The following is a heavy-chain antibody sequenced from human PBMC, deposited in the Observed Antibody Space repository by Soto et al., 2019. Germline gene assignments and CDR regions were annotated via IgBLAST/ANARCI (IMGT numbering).Heavy chain of an antibody. CDR1: GGSFSGNY. CDR2: FSDSGST. CDR3: ARGNFYSGLDV. J-gene: IGHJ6*02. Sequence: QVQLQQWGAGLLKPSETLSLICAVYGGSFSGNYWSWIRQPPGKGLEWIGEFSDSGSTNYNPSLKSRVTISEDMSKSQFSLKLSSVTAADTAVYYCARGNFYSGLDVWGQGTTVTVSS. V-gene: IGHV4-34*01.